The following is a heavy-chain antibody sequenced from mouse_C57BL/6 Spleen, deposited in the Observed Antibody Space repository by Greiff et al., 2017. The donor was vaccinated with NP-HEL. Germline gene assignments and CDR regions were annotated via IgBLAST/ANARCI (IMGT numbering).Heavy chain of an antibody. V-gene: IGHV1-82*01. D-gene: IGHD1-3*01. Sequence: QVQLQESGPELVKPGASVKISCKASGYAFSSSWMHWVKQRPGKGLEWIGWIYPGDGDTNYNGKFKGKATMTADKSSSTAYMQLSSLTSEDSAVYFGASNSDYAMDYWGQGTSVTVSS. CDR2: IYPGDGDT. CDR3: ASNSDYAMDY. J-gene: IGHJ4*01. CDR1: GYAFSSSW.